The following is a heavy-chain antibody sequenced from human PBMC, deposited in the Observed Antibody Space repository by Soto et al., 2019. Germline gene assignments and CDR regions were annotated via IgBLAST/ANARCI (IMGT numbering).Heavy chain of an antibody. Sequence: PSETLSPTFTVSGCAINSTVYYWGWIRQPPGKGLEWIGSYNYGGPTYYSPSLQSRVTISLDTAKNHFSLNLRSVTAADTAVYYCARHGAYSASVYYYYGMDVWGQGTTVTVSS. CDR3: ARHGAYSASVYYYYGMDV. V-gene: IGHV4-39*01. J-gene: IGHJ6*02. D-gene: IGHD3-16*01. CDR2: YNYGGPT. CDR1: GCAINSTVYY.